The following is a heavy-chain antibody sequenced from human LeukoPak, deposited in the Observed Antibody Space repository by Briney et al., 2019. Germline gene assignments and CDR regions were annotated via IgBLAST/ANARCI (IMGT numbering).Heavy chain of an antibody. V-gene: IGHV4-4*07. CDR1: GGSISSYY. D-gene: IGHD1-20*01. CDR3: ARRGEYPTSITGSLYYYYYYGMDV. J-gene: IGHJ6*02. CDR2: IYTSGST. Sequence: SETLSLTCTVSGGSISSYYWSWIRQPAGKGLEWIGRIYTSGSTNYNPSLKSRVTISVDTSKNQFSLKLSSVTAADTAVYYCARRGEYPTSITGSLYYYYYYGMDVWGQGTTVTVSS.